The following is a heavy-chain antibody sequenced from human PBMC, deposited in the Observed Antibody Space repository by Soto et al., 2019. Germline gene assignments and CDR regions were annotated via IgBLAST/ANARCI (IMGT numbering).Heavy chain of an antibody. Sequence: PSETLSLSCVALGFMFTRSTMNWVRQAPGKGLEWVSSITSASDYIFYADSVKGRFTISRDNAKNSLYLQMNSLRAEDTAVYYCARVGTGSSTPLDIWGQGTMVTVSS. CDR2: ITSASDYI. CDR1: GFMFTRST. V-gene: IGHV3-21*01. D-gene: IGHD3-9*01. J-gene: IGHJ3*02. CDR3: ARVGTGSSTPLDI.